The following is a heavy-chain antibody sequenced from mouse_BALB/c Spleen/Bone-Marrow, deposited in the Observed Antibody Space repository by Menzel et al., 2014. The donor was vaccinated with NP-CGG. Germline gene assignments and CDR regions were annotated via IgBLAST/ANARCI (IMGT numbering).Heavy chain of an antibody. V-gene: IGHV5-17*02. D-gene: IGHD2-1*01. CDR3: ARSHFYGNYFDY. CDR1: GFTFSNFG. J-gene: IGHJ2*01. Sequence: EVKLMESGGGLVQPGGSRKLSCAASGFTFSNFGMHWFRQSPEKGLEWVAFVSTGSTIIYCADTVNGRFTISRDNPENTLFLQMTSLRSEDTAIYYCARSHFYGNYFDYWGQGTTLTVSS. CDR2: VSTGSTII.